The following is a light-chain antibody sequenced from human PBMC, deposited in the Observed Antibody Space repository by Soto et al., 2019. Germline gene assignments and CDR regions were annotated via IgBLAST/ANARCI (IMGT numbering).Light chain of an antibody. Sequence: DIQMTQSPSSVSASVGDRVTITCRASQDIGSWLAWHQQKPGKAPKLLIYATSSLQGGVPSRFSGSGSGTEFTLSISSLQPEDSGIYYCQQASSFPGGFGGGTKVEI. CDR1: QDIGSW. J-gene: IGKJ4*01. V-gene: IGKV1-12*01. CDR2: ATS. CDR3: QQASSFPGG.